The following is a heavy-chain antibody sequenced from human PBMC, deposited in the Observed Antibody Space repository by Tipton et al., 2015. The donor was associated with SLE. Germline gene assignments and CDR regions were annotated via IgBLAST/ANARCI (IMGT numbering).Heavy chain of an antibody. J-gene: IGHJ1*01. CDR3: ARGGLGHSGSSALEWFQH. CDR2: INHSGST. CDR1: GGSFSGYY. Sequence: TLSLTCAVYGGSFSGYYWSWIRQPPGKGLEWIGEINHSGSTNYNPSLKSRVTISVDTSKNQSSLKLSSVTAADTAVYYCARGGLGHSGSSALEWFQHWGQGTLVTVSS. V-gene: IGHV4-34*01. D-gene: IGHD6-6*01.